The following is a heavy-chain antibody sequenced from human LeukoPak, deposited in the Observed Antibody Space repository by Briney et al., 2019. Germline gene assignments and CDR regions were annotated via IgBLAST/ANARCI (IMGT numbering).Heavy chain of an antibody. CDR2: INHSGST. J-gene: IGHJ5*02. CDR1: GGSFSGYY. CDR3: ARGRSYSSSWYVGATKNWFDP. D-gene: IGHD6-13*01. Sequence: SETLSLTCAVYGGSFSGYYWSWIRPPPGKGLEWIGEINHSGSTNYNPSLKSRVTISVDTSKNQFSLKLSSVTAADTAVYYCARGRSYSSSWYVGATKNWFDPWGQGTLVTVSS. V-gene: IGHV4-34*01.